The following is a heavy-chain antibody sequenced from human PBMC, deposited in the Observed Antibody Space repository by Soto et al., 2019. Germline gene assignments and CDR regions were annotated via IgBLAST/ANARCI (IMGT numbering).Heavy chain of an antibody. D-gene: IGHD2-2*01. CDR2: ISHDGSDK. Sequence: GGSLRLYCAASGVTLSNYGMHWARQAPGKGLEWVAIISHDGSDKHYADSVKGRFTIYRDNSKNTLSLQMNSLRAEDTAVYYCAKGPGFCTSSNCHNVYYGMDVWGQGTTVTVSS. J-gene: IGHJ6*02. CDR3: AKGPGFCTSSNCHNVYYGMDV. CDR1: GVTLSNYG. V-gene: IGHV3-30*18.